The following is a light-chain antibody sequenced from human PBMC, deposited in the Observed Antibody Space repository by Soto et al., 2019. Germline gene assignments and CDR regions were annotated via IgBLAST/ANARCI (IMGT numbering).Light chain of an antibody. CDR1: QSVSSY. CDR2: DAS. CDR3: QQRSNWPPGFT. J-gene: IGKJ3*01. V-gene: IGKV3-11*01. Sequence: EIVLTQSPATLSLSPGERATLSCRASQSVSSYLAWYQQKPGQAPRLLIYDASNRATGIPARFSGSGSGTDFTLTISSLAPEDFAVYYCQQRSNWPPGFTFGPGTKVEIK.